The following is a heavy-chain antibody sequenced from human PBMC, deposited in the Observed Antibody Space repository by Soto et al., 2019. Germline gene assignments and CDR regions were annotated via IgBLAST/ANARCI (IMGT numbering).Heavy chain of an antibody. D-gene: IGHD6-6*01. CDR3: ARVLPARPTFAFDI. Sequence: GGSLRLSCAAPGFTFSSYEMSWVRQAPGKGLEWVSYIRSSGSTIYYADSVKGRFTISRDNAKNSLYLQMNSLRAKDTAVYYCARVLPARPTFAFDIWGQGTMVTV. V-gene: IGHV3-48*03. CDR1: GFTFSSYE. CDR2: IRSSGSTI. J-gene: IGHJ3*02.